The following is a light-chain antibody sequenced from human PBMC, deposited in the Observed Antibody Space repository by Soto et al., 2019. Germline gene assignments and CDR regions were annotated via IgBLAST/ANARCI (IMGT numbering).Light chain of an antibody. CDR3: SSYTSRDTRV. CDR1: SSDVGGYNF. V-gene: IGLV2-14*01. Sequence: QSVLTQPASVSGSPGQSITISCTGTSSDVGGYNFVSWYQQHPDKAPKLMVYEVTKRPSGVSDRFSGSKSGNTASLTISGLQAEDEADYYCSSYTSRDTRVFGTGTKLTVL. J-gene: IGLJ1*01. CDR2: EVT.